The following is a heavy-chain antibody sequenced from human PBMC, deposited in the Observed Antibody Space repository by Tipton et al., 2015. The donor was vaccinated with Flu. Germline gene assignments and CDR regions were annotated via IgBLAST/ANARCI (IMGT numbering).Heavy chain of an antibody. CDR1: GYTFTRSG. CDR2: ISAYNDNT. D-gene: IGHD3-22*01. V-gene: IGHV1-18*04. CDR3: ARDVGGHYYDGSGTYHYFDY. Sequence: QVQLVQSGAEVKMPGASVKVSCKASGYTFTRSGFSWVRQAPGQGLEWMGWISAYNDNTRYALKFQGRVTMTTDTSTSTAFMELRSLGSDDTAIYYCARDVGGHYYDGSGTYHYFDYWGQGTQVTVSS. J-gene: IGHJ4*02.